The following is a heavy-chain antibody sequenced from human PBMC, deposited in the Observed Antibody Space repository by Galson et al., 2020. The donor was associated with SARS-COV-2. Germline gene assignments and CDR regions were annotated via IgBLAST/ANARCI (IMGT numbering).Heavy chain of an antibody. CDR1: GFTFASFD. V-gene: IGHV3-13*01. CDR2: IGTADDA. J-gene: IGHJ3*02. Sequence: GESLKISCAASGFTFASFDMHWVRQVIGKGLEWVSAIGTADDAYYSDSVKGRFTVSRENAKNSFYLQMNSLRAGDTAVYFCARGPMGAFDIWGQGTMVTV. CDR3: ARGPMGAFDI.